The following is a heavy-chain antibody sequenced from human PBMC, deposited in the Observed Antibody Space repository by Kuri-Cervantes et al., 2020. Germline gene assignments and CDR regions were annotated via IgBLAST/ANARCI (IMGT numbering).Heavy chain of an antibody. CDR1: GFTFDDYA. D-gene: IGHD1-26*01. CDR2: ISWNRGSI. Sequence: SLKISCAASGFTFDDYAMHWVRQAPGKGLEWVSGISWNRGSIGYADSVKGRFTISRDNAKNSLYLQMNGLRAEDTALYYCAKDYGSYYGGGRYYYYGMDVWGQGTTVTVSS. J-gene: IGHJ6*02. CDR3: AKDYGSYYGGGRYYYYGMDV. V-gene: IGHV3-9*01.